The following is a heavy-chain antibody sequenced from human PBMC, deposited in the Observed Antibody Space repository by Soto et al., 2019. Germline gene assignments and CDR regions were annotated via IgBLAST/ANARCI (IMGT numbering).Heavy chain of an antibody. CDR2: IKTKKDGGTI. CDR3: TTLFIIVDCSEK. Sequence: EVQLVESGGGLVKPGGSLRLSCEASGFTFSNAWMSWVRQAPGKGLEWVGRIKTKKDGGTIDYAAPVKGRFTISRNDSNNTVYLQMNTLKTEDTAVYYCTTLFIIVDCSEKWGQGTRVSVSS. J-gene: IGHJ4*02. V-gene: IGHV3-15*01. CDR1: GFTFSNAW. D-gene: IGHD4-4*01.